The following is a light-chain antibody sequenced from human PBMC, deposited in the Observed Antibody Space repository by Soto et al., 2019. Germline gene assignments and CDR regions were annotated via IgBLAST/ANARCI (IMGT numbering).Light chain of an antibody. CDR1: QSISSW. CDR3: QQYNSYWT. V-gene: IGKV1-5*03. Sequence: DIHMTQSPSSLSASLGDGVTITSRASQSISSWLAWDQQKPGKAPKLLIYKAASLERGVPSRFSGSGSGTEFTLTISSLQPDDFATYYCQQYNSYWTFGQGTKVDI. J-gene: IGKJ1*01. CDR2: KAA.